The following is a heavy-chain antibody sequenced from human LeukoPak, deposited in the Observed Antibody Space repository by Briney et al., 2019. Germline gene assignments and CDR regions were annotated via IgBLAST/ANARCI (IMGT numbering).Heavy chain of an antibody. CDR2: TYDSGSS. CDR1: GGSMRNYY. D-gene: IGHD2-2*01. J-gene: IGHJ4*02. V-gene: IGHV4-59*01. CDR3: ARGWASSWYYFDF. Sequence: PSETLSLTCAVSGGSMRNYYRSWIRHPPGKGLEWIGYTYDSGSSSYNPSLRSRVSISIDTSKNQFSLNLSSVTAADTAVYYCARGWASSWYYFDFWGQGTLVTVSS.